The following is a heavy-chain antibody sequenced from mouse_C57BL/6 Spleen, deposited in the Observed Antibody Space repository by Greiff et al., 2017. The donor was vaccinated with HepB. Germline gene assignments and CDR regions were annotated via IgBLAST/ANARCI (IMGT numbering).Heavy chain of an antibody. CDR3: ARGGITTVGYFDG. Sequence: VQVVESGAELVKPGASVKLSCKASGYTFTSYWMHWVKQRPGQGLEWIGMIHPNSGSTNYNEKFKSKATLTVDKSSSTAYMQLSSLTSEDSAVYYCARGGITTVGYFDGWGTGTTVTVSS. CDR2: IHPNSGST. J-gene: IGHJ1*03. D-gene: IGHD1-1*01. V-gene: IGHV1-64*01. CDR1: GYTFTSYW.